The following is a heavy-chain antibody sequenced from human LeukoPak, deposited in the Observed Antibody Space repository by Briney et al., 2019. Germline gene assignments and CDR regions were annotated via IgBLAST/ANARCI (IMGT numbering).Heavy chain of an antibody. Sequence: ASVKVSCKLSGYTLTELSMHWVRQAPGKGLEWMGGFDPEDGETIHAQKFQGRVTMTRDMSTSTDYMELSSLRSEDTAIYYCARDNSVGDNAWWFDPWGQGTLVTVSS. D-gene: IGHD1-26*01. CDR1: GYTLTELS. CDR2: FDPEDGET. J-gene: IGHJ5*02. V-gene: IGHV1-24*01. CDR3: ARDNSVGDNAWWFDP.